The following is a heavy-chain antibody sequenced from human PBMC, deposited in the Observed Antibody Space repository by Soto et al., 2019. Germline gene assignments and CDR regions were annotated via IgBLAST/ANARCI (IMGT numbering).Heavy chain of an antibody. CDR2: ISGRGGST. J-gene: IGHJ4*02. V-gene: IGHV3-23*01. CDR1: GFTFSSYA. Sequence: GGSLRLSCAASGFTFSSYAMSWVRQAPGKGLEWVSAISGRGGSTYYADSVKGRFTISRDNSKNTRYLQMNSLRAEDTAVYYCAKGRGPCSGGSCYSSGYWGQGTLVTVSS. D-gene: IGHD2-15*01. CDR3: AKGRGPCSGGSCYSSGY.